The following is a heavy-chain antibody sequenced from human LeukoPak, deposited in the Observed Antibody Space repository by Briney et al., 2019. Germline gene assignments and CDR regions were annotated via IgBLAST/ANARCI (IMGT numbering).Heavy chain of an antibody. V-gene: IGHV4-34*01. Sequence: SETLSLTCAVYGGSFSGYYWSWIRQPPGKGLEWTGEINHSGSTNYNPSLKSRVTLSVDTSKNQFSLKLSSVTAADTAVYYCARGMGMVVDYWGQGTLVTVSS. D-gene: IGHD2-15*01. J-gene: IGHJ4*02. CDR2: INHSGST. CDR3: ARGMGMVVDY. CDR1: GGSFSGYY.